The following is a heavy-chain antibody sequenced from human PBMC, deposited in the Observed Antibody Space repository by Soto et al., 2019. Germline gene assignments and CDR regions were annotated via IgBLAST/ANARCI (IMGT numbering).Heavy chain of an antibody. Sequence: EVQLVESGGGLIQPGGSLRLSCAASGFTVSSNYMSWVPQAPGKGLEWVSVIYSGGSTYYADSVKGRFTISRDNSKNTLYLQMNSLRAEDTAVYYCARNYDSTAGGAFDIWGQGTMVTVSS. J-gene: IGHJ3*02. CDR3: ARNYDSTAGGAFDI. D-gene: IGHD3-22*01. CDR2: IYSGGST. CDR1: GFTVSSNY. V-gene: IGHV3-53*01.